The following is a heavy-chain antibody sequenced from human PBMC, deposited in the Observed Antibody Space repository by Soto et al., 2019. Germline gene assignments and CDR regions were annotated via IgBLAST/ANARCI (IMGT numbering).Heavy chain of an antibody. J-gene: IGHJ4*02. CDR1: GFTFDDYA. Sequence: EVQLVESGGGLVQPGRSLRLSCAASGFTFDDYAMHWVGQAPGKGLEWVSGISWNSGSIGYAASVKGRFTISRDNAKNSLYLQMNSLSAEDSALYYCAKGGQLLTEGGGYWGQGTLVTVSS. D-gene: IGHD2-2*01. V-gene: IGHV3-9*01. CDR2: ISWNSGSI. CDR3: AKGGQLLTEGGGY.